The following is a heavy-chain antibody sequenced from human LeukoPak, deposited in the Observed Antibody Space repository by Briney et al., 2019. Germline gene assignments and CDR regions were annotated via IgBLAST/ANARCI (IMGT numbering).Heavy chain of an antibody. J-gene: IGHJ4*02. CDR1: GFTFSSYW. CDR2: ISSSSSYI. D-gene: IGHD4-17*01. V-gene: IGHV3-21*01. Sequence: GGSLRLSCAASGFTFSSYWMHWVRQAPGKGLEWVSSISSSSSYIYYADSVKGRFTISRDNAKNSLYLQMNSLRAEDTAVYYCARVEYGASPPGWGQGTLVTVSS. CDR3: ARVEYGASPPG.